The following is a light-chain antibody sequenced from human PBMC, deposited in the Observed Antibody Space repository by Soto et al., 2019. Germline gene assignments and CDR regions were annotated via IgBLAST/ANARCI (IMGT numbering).Light chain of an antibody. CDR1: SNDDGSYNL. Sequence: QSALTQPASVSGSPGQSINITCTGTSNDDGSYNLVSWYQQHPGKAPKLMIYEVSKRPSGVSNRFSGSKSGNTASLTISGLQAEDEADYYCCSYAGSSTLLYVFGTGTKVTVL. V-gene: IGLV2-23*02. CDR2: EVS. J-gene: IGLJ1*01. CDR3: CSYAGSSTLLYV.